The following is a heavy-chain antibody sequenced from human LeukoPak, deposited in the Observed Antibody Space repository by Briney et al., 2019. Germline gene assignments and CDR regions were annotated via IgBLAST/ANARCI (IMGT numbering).Heavy chain of an antibody. Sequence: GGSLRLSCAASGFTFSSYWINWVRQAPGKGLVWVSRINSDGSSTSYADSVKGRFTISRDNAKNTLYLQMSSLRAEDTAVYYCARVRVIYADYLYYFDYWGQGTLVTVSS. V-gene: IGHV3-74*01. CDR1: GFTFSSYW. CDR3: ARVRVIYADYLYYFDY. CDR2: INSDGSST. J-gene: IGHJ4*02. D-gene: IGHD4-17*01.